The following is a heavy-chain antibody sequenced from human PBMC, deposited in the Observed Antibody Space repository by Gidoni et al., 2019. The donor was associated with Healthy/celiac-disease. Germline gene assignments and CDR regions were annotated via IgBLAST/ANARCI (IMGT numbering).Heavy chain of an antibody. CDR1: GCSISSSSYY. D-gene: IGHD3-10*01. CDR3: ARPRGYYGSGSYYDY. Sequence: QLQLQESGPGLVKPSETLSLTCTVSGCSISSSSYYWGWIRQPPGKGLEWIGSIYYSGSTYYNPSLKSRVTISVDTSKNQFSLKLSSVTAADTAVYYCARPRGYYGSGSYYDYWGQGTLVTVSS. V-gene: IGHV4-39*01. J-gene: IGHJ4*02. CDR2: IYYSGST.